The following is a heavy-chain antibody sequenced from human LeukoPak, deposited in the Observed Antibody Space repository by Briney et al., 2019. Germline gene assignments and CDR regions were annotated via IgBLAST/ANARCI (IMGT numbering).Heavy chain of an antibody. CDR2: IYTSGST. J-gene: IGHJ4*02. V-gene: IGHV4-61*02. Sequence: SQTLSLTCTVSGGSISSGSYYWSWIRQPAGKGLEWIGRIYTSGSTNYNPSLKSRVTISVDTSKNQFSLKLSSVTAADTAVYYCARGREVVGATFIAGPIDWGQGTLVTVSS. CDR3: ARGREVVGATFIAGPID. CDR1: GGSISSGSYY. D-gene: IGHD1-26*01.